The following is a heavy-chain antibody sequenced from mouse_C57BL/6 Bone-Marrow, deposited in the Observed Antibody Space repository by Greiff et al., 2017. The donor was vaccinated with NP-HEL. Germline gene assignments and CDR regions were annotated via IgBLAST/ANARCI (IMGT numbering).Heavy chain of an antibody. J-gene: IGHJ2*01. CDR2: ISDGGSYT. D-gene: IGHD1-1*01. CDR1: GFTFSSYA. CDR3: ARGAFYYLYFDY. V-gene: IGHV5-4*03. Sequence: EVKLVESGGGLVKPGGSLKLSCAASGFTFSSYAMSWVRQTPEKRLEWVATISDGGSYTYYPDNVKGRFTISRDNAKNNLYLQMSHLKSEDTAMYYCARGAFYYLYFDYWGQGTTLTVSS.